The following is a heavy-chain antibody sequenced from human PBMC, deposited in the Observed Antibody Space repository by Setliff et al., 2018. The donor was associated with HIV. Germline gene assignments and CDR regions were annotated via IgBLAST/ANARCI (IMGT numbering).Heavy chain of an antibody. J-gene: IGHJ5*01. Sequence: ASVKVSCKASGSTFSRYGLHWVRQAPGQRLEWMGWINAGNGKTRYSQKFQDRLTITRDTSARTAYMELSSLKSEDTAVYYCARVRCSGANCFNWFDFWGQGTPVTVSS. CDR3: ARVRCSGANCFNWFDF. V-gene: IGHV1-3*01. D-gene: IGHD2-15*01. CDR1: GSTFSRYG. CDR2: INAGNGKT.